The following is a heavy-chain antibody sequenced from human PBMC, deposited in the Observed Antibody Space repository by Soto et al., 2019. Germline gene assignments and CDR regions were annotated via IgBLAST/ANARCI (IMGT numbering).Heavy chain of an antibody. CDR2: IGGSAESA. V-gene: IGHV3-23*01. CDR1: GFTFSTYD. D-gene: IGHD2-2*01. Sequence: EVQLSESGGGLVQPGGSLRVSYAASGFTFSTYDMSWVRQAPGKGLEWVSAIGGSAESAYYGDSVKGRFTISRDNSKNTVYLQMNSLRAEDTAVYYCAVHCSTSSCSYWGQGTLVTVSS. J-gene: IGHJ4*02. CDR3: AVHCSTSSCSY.